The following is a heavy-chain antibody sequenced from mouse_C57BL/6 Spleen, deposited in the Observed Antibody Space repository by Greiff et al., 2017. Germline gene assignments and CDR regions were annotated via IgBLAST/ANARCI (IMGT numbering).Heavy chain of an antibody. D-gene: IGHD1-1*01. V-gene: IGHV1-64*01. CDR3: ARNYGSSSVPYYAMDY. J-gene: IGHJ4*01. CDR2: IHPNSGST. Sequence: QVQLQQPGAELVKPGASVKLSCKASGYTFTSYWMHWVKQRPGQGLEWIGMIHPNSGSTNYNEKFKSKATLTVDKSSSTAYLQLSSLTSEDSAVYYCARNYGSSSVPYYAMDYWGQGTSVTVSS. CDR1: GYTFTSYW.